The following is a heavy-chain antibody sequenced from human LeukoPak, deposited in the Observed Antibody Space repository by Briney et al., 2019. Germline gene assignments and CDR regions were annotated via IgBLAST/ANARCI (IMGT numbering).Heavy chain of an antibody. CDR2: ISSSSSYI. D-gene: IGHD6-19*01. CDR1: GFTFSSYS. J-gene: IGHJ4*02. Sequence: KSGGSLRLSCAASGFTFSSYSMNWVRQAPGKGLEWVSSISSSSSYIYYADSVKGRFTISRDNAKNSLYLQMNSLRAEDTAVYYCARDPSMYSSGWYYFDYWGQGTLVTVSS. CDR3: ARDPSMYSSGWYYFDY. V-gene: IGHV3-21*01.